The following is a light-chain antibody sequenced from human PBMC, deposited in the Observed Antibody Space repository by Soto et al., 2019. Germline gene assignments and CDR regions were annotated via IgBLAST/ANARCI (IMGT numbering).Light chain of an antibody. CDR2: RNN. CDR3: AAWDDSLSVHYV. J-gene: IGLJ1*01. V-gene: IGLV1-47*01. CDR1: SSNIGSNY. Sequence: QSVLTQPPSASGTPGQRVTISCSGSSSNIGSNYVYWYQQLPGTAPKLPIYRNNQRPSGVPDRFSGSKSGTSASLAISGLRSEDEADYYCAAWDDSLSVHYVFGTGTKVTVL.